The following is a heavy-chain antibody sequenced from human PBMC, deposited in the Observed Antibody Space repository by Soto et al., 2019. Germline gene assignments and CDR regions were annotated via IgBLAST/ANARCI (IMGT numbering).Heavy chain of an antibody. CDR2: IYYSVNT. D-gene: IGHD2-21*02. CDR1: GGSVSSGNYY. CDR3: ALDRVVTRTFYYGMDV. J-gene: IGHJ6*02. Sequence: QVQLQESGPGLVKPSETLSLTCTVSGGSVSSGNYYWSWVRQPPGKGLEWIGYIYYSVNTNYNPSLKSRMTISVDTSKNQFSLKLSSVTAAHTAVYYCALDRVVTRTFYYGMDVWGPGITVIDSS. V-gene: IGHV4-61*01.